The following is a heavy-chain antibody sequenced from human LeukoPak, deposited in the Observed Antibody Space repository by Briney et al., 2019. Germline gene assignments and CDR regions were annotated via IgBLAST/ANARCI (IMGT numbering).Heavy chain of an antibody. J-gene: IGHJ3*02. CDR2: IRSKANSYAT. D-gene: IGHD3-22*01. CDR3: TSLRDYYYDSSGTYDAFDI. V-gene: IGHV3-73*01. Sequence: GGSLRLSCAASGFTFSGSARHWVRQASGKGLEWVGRIRSKANSYATAYAASVKGRFTISRGDSKNTAYLQMNSLKTEDTAVYYCTSLRDYYYDSSGTYDAFDIWGQGTMVTVSS. CDR1: GFTFSGSA.